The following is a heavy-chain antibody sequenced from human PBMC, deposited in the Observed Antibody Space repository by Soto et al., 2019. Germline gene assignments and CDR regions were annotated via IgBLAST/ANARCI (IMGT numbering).Heavy chain of an antibody. CDR2: INSDGTST. V-gene: IGHV3-74*01. CDR1: GFTFSTYW. D-gene: IGHD6-19*01. J-gene: IGHJ4*02. Sequence: EVQLVESGGGLVQSGGSLRLSCAASGFTFSTYWMHWVRQAPGKGLVWVSRINSDGTSTTYADSVKGRFTISSADAKSTLYLQMNVLRAEYTAVYYCGRASVALSGYLDSWGQGTLVTVSA. CDR3: GRASVALSGYLDS.